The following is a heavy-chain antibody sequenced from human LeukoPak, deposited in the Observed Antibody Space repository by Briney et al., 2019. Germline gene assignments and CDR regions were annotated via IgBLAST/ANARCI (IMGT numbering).Heavy chain of an antibody. CDR1: GFTFSPVW. Sequence: PGGSLRLSCAASGFTFSPVWMHWVRQAPGKGLMWVSHIINDGSYTTYADSVKGRFTISRDNAKNTVYLQMNSLRAEDTAVYYCARVGAYYGMDVWGQGTTVTVSS. CDR2: IINDGSYT. J-gene: IGHJ6*02. CDR3: ARVGAYYGMDV. V-gene: IGHV3-74*01.